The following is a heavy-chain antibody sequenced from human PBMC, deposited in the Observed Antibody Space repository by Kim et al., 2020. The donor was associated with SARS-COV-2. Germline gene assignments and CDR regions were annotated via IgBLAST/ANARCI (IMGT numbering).Heavy chain of an antibody. D-gene: IGHD5-18*01. J-gene: IGHJ5*02. V-gene: IGHV3-49*02. Sequence: YSASVKGRFTISRDDSKTIPYLQMNCLKSEDLAVYYCTRVRVWSGYSSGPWGQGTVVTVSS. CDR3: TRVRVWSGYSSGP.